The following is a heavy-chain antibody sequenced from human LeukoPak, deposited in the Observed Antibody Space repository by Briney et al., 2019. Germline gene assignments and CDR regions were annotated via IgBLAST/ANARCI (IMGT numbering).Heavy chain of an antibody. CDR3: ARRVGDGVFDP. J-gene: IGHJ5*02. Sequence: SETLSLTCAVYGGSFSGCYWNWIRQPPGKGLEWIGEINHTGSTNYNPSLKSRVTISVDTSKNQFSLKLISLTAADTAVYYCARRVGDGVFDPWGQGTLVTVSS. V-gene: IGHV4-34*01. D-gene: IGHD2-2*01. CDR1: GGSFSGCY. CDR2: INHTGST.